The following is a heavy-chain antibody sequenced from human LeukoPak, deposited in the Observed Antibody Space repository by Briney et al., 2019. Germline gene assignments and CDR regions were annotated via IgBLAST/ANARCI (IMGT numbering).Heavy chain of an antibody. V-gene: IGHV3-20*04. CDR2: INWNGGST. Sequence: GGSLRLSCAASGFTFDDYGVSWVRQAPGKGLEWVSGINWNGGSTGYADSVKGRFTISRDNAKNSLYLQMNSLRAEDTAVYYCARDSMATTYYYYYYMDVWGKGTTVTISS. CDR3: ARDSMATTYYYYYYMDV. D-gene: IGHD5-24*01. J-gene: IGHJ6*03. CDR1: GFTFDDYG.